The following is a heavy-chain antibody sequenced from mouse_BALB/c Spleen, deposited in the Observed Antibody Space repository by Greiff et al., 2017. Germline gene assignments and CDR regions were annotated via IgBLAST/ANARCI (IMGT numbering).Heavy chain of an antibody. CDR1: GYTFTSYW. J-gene: IGHJ4*01. D-gene: IGHD2-2*01. V-gene: IGHV1-7*01. CDR2: INPSTGYT. CDR3: AREEGYDDYYAMDY. Sequence: QVQLKESGAELAKPGASVKMSCKASGYTFTSYWMHWVKQRPGQGLEWIGYINPSTGYTEYNQKFKDKATLTADKSSSTAYMQLSSLTSEDSAVYYCAREEGYDDYYAMDYWGQGTSVTVSS.